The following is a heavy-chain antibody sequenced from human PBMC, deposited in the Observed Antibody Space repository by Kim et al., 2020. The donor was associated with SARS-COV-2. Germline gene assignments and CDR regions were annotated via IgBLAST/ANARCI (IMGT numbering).Heavy chain of an antibody. J-gene: IGHJ4*02. Sequence: GGSLRLSCAASGFTVSSNYMSWVRQALGKGLEWVSVIYSGGSTYYADSVKGRFTISRDNSKNTLYLQMNSLRAEDTAVYYCARLEVGALDYWGQGTLVTVSS. D-gene: IGHD1-26*01. CDR1: GFTVSSNY. CDR3: ARLEVGALDY. V-gene: IGHV3-53*01. CDR2: IYSGGST.